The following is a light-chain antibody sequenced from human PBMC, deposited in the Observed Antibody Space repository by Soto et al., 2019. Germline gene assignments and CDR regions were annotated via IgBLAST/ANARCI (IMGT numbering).Light chain of an antibody. CDR1: QSVSTN. CDR2: DAS. Sequence: MVMTQFPASLCESPSVRVTLSCRASQSVSTNVAWYQQKPGEAPRLLIFDASARAVDIPGRFSGSVSGTDFTLTLSSIQPEDFAVYFCHSYDKWHPGTFGQGTKVDIK. V-gene: IGKV3D-15*01. CDR3: HSYDKWHPGT. J-gene: IGKJ1*01.